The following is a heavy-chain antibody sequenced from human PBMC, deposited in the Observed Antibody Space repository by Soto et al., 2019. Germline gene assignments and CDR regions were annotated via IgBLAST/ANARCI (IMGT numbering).Heavy chain of an antibody. Sequence: PSETLSLTCTVSGGSISSGGYYWSWIRQHPGKGLEWIGYIYYSGSTYYNPSLKSRVTISVDTSKNQFSLRLSSVTAADTAVYYCSNYLSYYGMDVWGQGTTVTVSS. V-gene: IGHV4-31*03. CDR1: GGSISSGGYY. CDR3: SNYLSYYGMDV. J-gene: IGHJ6*02. CDR2: IYYSGST. D-gene: IGHD4-4*01.